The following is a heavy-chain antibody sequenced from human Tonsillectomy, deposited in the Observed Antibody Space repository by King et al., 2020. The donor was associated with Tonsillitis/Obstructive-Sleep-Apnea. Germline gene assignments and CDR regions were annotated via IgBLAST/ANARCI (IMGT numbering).Heavy chain of an antibody. J-gene: IGHJ4*02. CDR1: GFTISNYA. Sequence: VQLVESGGGVVQPGRSLRLSCAASGFTISNYAMHWVRQAPGKGLEGVAIISYDESNKYYADSVKGRFTISRDTSKNTLYLQMNNLRPDDTAVYYCARGPNQTPYGYADCWGQGTLVTVSS. D-gene: IGHD5-18*01. CDR3: ARGPNQTPYGYADC. V-gene: IGHV3-30*04. CDR2: ISYDESNK.